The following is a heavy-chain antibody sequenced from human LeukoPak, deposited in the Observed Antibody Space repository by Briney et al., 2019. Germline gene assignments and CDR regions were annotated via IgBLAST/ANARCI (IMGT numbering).Heavy chain of an antibody. CDR2: INPSGST. J-gene: IGHJ4*02. D-gene: IGHD2-15*01. CDR1: GGSFSGYY. CDR3: ARALRSTYSYYFDY. V-gene: IGHV4-34*01. Sequence: SETLSLTCDVFGGSFSGYYWSWIRQPPGKGLEWIGEINPSGSTDYNPSLKSRVTISVDTSKNQFSLKLSSVTAADTAVYYCARALRSTYSYYFDYWGQGPWSPSPQ.